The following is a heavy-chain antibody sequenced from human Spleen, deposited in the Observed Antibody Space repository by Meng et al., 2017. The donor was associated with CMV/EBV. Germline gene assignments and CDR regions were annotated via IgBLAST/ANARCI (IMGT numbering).Heavy chain of an antibody. CDR2: IRYDGGNT. Sequence: GESLKISCEASGFTFSNYGIHWVRQAPGSGLDWVAFIRYDGGNTYYGDSVKGRFTVSRDNAKNTVFLHMNSLGREDTAVYYCAKDYPRWAPRFDAADIWGQGTVVTVSS. V-gene: IGHV3-30*02. D-gene: IGHD3-9*01. J-gene: IGHJ3*02. CDR3: AKDYPRWAPRFDAADI. CDR1: GFTFSNYG.